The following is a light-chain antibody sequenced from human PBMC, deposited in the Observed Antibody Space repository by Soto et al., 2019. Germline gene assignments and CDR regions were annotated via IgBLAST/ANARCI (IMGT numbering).Light chain of an antibody. CDR2: DVS. J-gene: IGLJ1*01. V-gene: IGLV2-14*03. CDR3: FSYTTSSTYV. CDR1: SSEVGAYNY. Sequence: QSVLTQPASVSGSPGQSITISCTGTSSEVGAYNYVSWYQQLPGKAPKLMIYDVSNRPSGVSNRFSGSKSGNTASLTISGLQAEDETDYYCFSYTTSSTYVFGTGTKVTVL.